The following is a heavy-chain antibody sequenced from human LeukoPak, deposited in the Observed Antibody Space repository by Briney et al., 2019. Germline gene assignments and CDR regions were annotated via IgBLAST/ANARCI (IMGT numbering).Heavy chain of an antibody. CDR3: VTGSTGIYYVFDY. J-gene: IGHJ4*02. CDR2: MNPNSGNT. CDR1: GYIFTSYE. D-gene: IGHD2-15*01. V-gene: IGHV1-8*03. Sequence: ASVKVSCKASGYIFTSYEINWVRQATGQGIEWMGWMNPNSGNTGYAQKFQGRVTITRNTAISTAYMELTSLRSEDTAVYYCVTGSTGIYYVFDYWGPGTLVTVSS.